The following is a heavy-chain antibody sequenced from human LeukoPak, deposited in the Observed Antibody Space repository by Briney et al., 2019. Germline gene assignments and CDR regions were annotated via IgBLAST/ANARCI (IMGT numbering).Heavy chain of an antibody. Sequence: GESLKISCKGSGYIFTNYWIGWVRQMPGKGLEWMGIIYPGDSDTRYSPSFQGQVTFSADASITTAYLQWSSLKASDTAMYYCARRYYYDSSGYFDSWGQGTQVTVSS. J-gene: IGHJ4*02. V-gene: IGHV5-51*01. CDR3: ARRYYYDSSGYFDS. D-gene: IGHD3-22*01. CDR2: IYPGDSDT. CDR1: GYIFTNYW.